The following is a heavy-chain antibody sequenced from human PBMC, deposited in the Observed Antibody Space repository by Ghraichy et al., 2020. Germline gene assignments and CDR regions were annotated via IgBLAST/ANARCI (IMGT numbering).Heavy chain of an antibody. CDR3: AKDSPSGSFDY. CDR2: LSGSGGST. J-gene: IGHJ4*02. Sequence: GGSLRLSCAASGFTFSSYAMSWVRQAPGKGLEWVSTLSGSGGSTYYADSVKGRFTISRDNSKNTLYLQINSLRAEDTAVFYCAKDSPSGSFDYWGQGTLVTVSS. D-gene: IGHD5-12*01. V-gene: IGHV3-23*01. CDR1: GFTFSSYA.